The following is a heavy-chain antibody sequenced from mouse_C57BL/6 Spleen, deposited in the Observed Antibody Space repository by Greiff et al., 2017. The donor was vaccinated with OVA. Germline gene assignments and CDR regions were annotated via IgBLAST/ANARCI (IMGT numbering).Heavy chain of an antibody. V-gene: IGHV1-18*01. Sequence: VQLQQSGPELVKPGASVKIPCKASGYTFTDYNMDWVKQSHGKSLEWIGDINPNNGGTIYNQTFKGKATLTVDKSSSTAYMELRSLTSEDTAVYYCARRSYYYGSSLLWDFEVWGTGTTVTVSS. D-gene: IGHD1-1*01. CDR3: ARRSYYYGSSLLWDFEV. J-gene: IGHJ1*03. CDR1: GYTFTDYN. CDR2: INPNNGGT.